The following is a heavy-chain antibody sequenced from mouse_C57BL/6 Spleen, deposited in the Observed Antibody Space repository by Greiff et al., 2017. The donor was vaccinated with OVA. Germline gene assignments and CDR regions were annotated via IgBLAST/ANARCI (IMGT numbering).Heavy chain of an antibody. CDR1: GYTFTSYG. CDR3: ARDGYYVNYAMDY. J-gene: IGHJ4*01. V-gene: IGHV1-81*01. Sequence: VKLLESGAELARPGASVKLSCKASGYTFTSYGISWVKQRTGQGLEWIGEIYPRSGNTYYNEKFKGKATLTADKSSSTAYMELRSLTSEDSAVYFCARDGYYVNYAMDYWGQGTSVTVSS. D-gene: IGHD2-3*01. CDR2: IYPRSGNT.